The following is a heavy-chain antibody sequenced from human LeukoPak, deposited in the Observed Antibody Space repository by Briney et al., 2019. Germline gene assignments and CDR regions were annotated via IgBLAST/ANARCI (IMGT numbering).Heavy chain of an antibody. D-gene: IGHD3-10*01. Sequence: ASVKVSCKVSGYTLTELSMHWVRQAPGKGLEWMGGFDPEDGETIYAQKFQGRVTMTGDTSTDTAYMELSSLRSEDTAVYYCATAYYYGSGSYYNPLDYWGQGTLVTVSS. CDR3: ATAYYYGSGSYYNPLDY. V-gene: IGHV1-24*01. CDR1: GYTLTELS. CDR2: FDPEDGET. J-gene: IGHJ4*02.